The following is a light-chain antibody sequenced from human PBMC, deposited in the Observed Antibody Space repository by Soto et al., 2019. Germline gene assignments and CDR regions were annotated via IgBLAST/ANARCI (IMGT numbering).Light chain of an antibody. CDR3: LQYADSPRT. CDR1: RSLGKNY. V-gene: IGKV3-20*01. Sequence: EIVLTQSPGTLSLSPGERATLSCRDSRSLGKNYLAWYQQKPGQAPRFLIYGASSRATGIPDRFSGSGSGTDFTLTISRLEPEDFAVYYCLQYADSPRTFGLGTKVEIK. CDR2: GAS. J-gene: IGKJ1*01.